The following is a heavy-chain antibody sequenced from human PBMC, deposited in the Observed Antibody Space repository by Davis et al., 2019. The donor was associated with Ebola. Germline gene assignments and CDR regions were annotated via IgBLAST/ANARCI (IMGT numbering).Heavy chain of an antibody. Sequence: GGSLRLSCAASGFTFSTYAMNWVRQAPGKGLEWVSGISWNSGSIGYADSVKGRFTISRDNAKNSLYLQMNSLRAEDTAVYYCARVDGYSSGWTDYWGQGTLVTVSS. V-gene: IGHV3-9*01. CDR3: ARVDGYSSGWTDY. D-gene: IGHD6-19*01. CDR1: GFTFSTYA. J-gene: IGHJ4*02. CDR2: ISWNSGSI.